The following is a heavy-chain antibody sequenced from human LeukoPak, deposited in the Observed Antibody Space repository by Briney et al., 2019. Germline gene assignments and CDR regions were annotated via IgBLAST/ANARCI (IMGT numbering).Heavy chain of an antibody. J-gene: IGHJ4*02. CDR3: AREDYGGNSGY. D-gene: IGHD4-23*01. Sequence: SETLSLTCTVSGGSISGYYWSWIRQPPGKGLEWIGYIYYSGSTNYNPSLKSRVTISVDTSKNQFSLKLSSVTAADTAVYYCAREDYGGNSGYWGQGTLVTVSS. V-gene: IGHV4-59*01. CDR1: GGSISGYY. CDR2: IYYSGST.